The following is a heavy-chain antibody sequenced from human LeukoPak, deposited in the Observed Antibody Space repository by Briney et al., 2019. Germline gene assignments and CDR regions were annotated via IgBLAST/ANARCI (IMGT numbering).Heavy chain of an antibody. Sequence: GASVKVSCKASGYTFTGYYMHWVRQAPGQGLEWMGWINPNSGGTNYAQKFQGRVTMTRDTSISTAYMELSRLRSDDTAVYYCARDAGFLEWLVSNGMDVWGQGTTVTVSS. CDR3: ARDAGFLEWLVSNGMDV. CDR2: INPNSGGT. CDR1: GYTFTGYY. J-gene: IGHJ6*02. V-gene: IGHV1-2*02. D-gene: IGHD3-3*01.